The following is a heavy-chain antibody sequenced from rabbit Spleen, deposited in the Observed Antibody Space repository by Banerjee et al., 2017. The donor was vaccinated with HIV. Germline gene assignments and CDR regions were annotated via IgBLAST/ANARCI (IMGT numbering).Heavy chain of an antibody. CDR1: GFSFSSSDY. J-gene: IGHJ4*01. CDR3: ARWASSDGYFDL. Sequence: QQHLEKSGGGLVKPEGSLTLTCTASGFSFSSSDYICWVRQAPGKGLEWIACIYAGSNGFVGTTYYASWAIGRFTISKTSSTAVALQMTRLTAADTATYFCARWASSDGYFDLWGPGTLVTVS. V-gene: IGHV1S45*01. CDR2: IYAGSNGFVGTT. D-gene: IGHD1-1*01.